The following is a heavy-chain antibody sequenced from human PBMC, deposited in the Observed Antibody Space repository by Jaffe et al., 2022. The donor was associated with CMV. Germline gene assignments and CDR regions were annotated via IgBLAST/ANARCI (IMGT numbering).Heavy chain of an antibody. CDR2: ISSNGGST. J-gene: IGHJ4*02. D-gene: IGHD5-18*01. CDR1: GFTFSSYA. V-gene: IGHV3-64*02. Sequence: EVQLVESGEGLVQPGGSLRLSCAASGFTFSSYAMHWVRQAPGKGLEYVSAISSNGGSTYYADSVKGRFTISRDNSKNTLYLQMGSLRAEDMAVYYCARGLWYSYGLGDGGYFDYWGQGTLVTVSS. CDR3: ARGLWYSYGLGDGGYFDY.